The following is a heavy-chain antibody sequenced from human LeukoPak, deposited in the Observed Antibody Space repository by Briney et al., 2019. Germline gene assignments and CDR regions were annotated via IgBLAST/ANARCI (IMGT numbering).Heavy chain of an antibody. CDR3: ARAPEIYDAFDI. CDR1: GYTFTGYY. Sequence: GASVKVSCKASGYTFTGYYMHWVRQAPGQGLEWMGGINPNSGGTNYAQKFQGRVTMTRDTSISTAYMELSRLRSAATAVYYCARAPEIYDAFDIWGQGTMVTVSS. J-gene: IGHJ3*02. V-gene: IGHV1-2*02. CDR2: INPNSGGT. D-gene: IGHD5-24*01.